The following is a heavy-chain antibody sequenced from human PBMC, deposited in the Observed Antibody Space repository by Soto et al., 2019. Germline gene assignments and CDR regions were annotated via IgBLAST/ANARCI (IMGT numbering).Heavy chain of an antibody. CDR1: GYSISSGYH. J-gene: IGHJ4*02. CDR3: ARSGYGGHGYFDY. V-gene: IGHV4-38-2*01. D-gene: IGHD5-12*01. CDR2: VYHSGST. Sequence: LSLTCAVSGYSISSGYHWAWIRQPPGKGLEWVGSVYHSGSTYYKSSLKSRITISVDTSKNQFSLKLTSVTAADTAVYYCARSGYGGHGYFDYWAQGTLVTVS.